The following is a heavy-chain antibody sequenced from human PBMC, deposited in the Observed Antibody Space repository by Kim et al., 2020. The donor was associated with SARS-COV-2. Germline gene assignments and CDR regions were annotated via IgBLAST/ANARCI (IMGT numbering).Heavy chain of an antibody. D-gene: IGHD2-2*01. V-gene: IGHV4-61*01. Sequence: SETLSLTCSVTGGSVSSGIYYWSWIRQPPGKVLEWIGYIYHSGRTNYNPSLKSRVTISVDTSKSQFSLKLRSVTAADTAVYYCARNVPAYFWGQGTLVTVSS. CDR1: GGSVSSGIYY. CDR2: IYHSGRT. J-gene: IGHJ4*02. CDR3: ARNVPAYF.